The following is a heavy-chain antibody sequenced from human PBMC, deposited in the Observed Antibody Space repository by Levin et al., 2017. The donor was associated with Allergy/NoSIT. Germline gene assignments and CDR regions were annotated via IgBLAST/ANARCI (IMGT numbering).Heavy chain of an antibody. CDR2: INHSGST. J-gene: IGHJ4*02. CDR3: ARGSDYGDY. Sequence: ALETLSLTCVVYGGSFSGYYWSWIRQPPGKGLEWIGEINHSGSTNYNPSLKSRVTISVDTSKNQFSLKLRSVTAADTAVYYCARGSDYGDYWGQGTLVTVSS. CDR1: GGSFSGYY. V-gene: IGHV4-34*01.